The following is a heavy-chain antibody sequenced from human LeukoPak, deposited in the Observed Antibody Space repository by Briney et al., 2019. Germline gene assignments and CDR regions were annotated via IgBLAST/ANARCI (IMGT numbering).Heavy chain of an antibody. CDR1: GFSFSDYE. Sequence: GGSLRLSCAASGFSFSDYELTWVRQVPGKGLEWISYISERGTKTSYADSVKGRFTISRDNSKNTLYLQMNSLRAEDTAVYYCARDLTGPSSRYFDLWGRGTLVTVSS. D-gene: IGHD7-27*01. CDR3: ARDLTGPSSRYFDL. J-gene: IGHJ2*01. V-gene: IGHV3-48*03. CDR2: ISERGTKT.